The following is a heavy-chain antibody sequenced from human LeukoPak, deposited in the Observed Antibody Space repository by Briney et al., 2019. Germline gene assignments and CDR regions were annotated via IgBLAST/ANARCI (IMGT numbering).Heavy chain of an antibody. D-gene: IGHD3-3*01. Sequence: GGSLRLSCAASGFTFSSYAMSWVRQAPGKGLEWVSAIRGSGGSTYYADSVKGRFTISRDNSKNTLYLQMNSLRAEDTAVYYCAKDYYTDSYDFWSGYPWAVWGKGTTVTVSS. J-gene: IGHJ6*04. CDR2: IRGSGGST. CDR3: AKDYYTDSYDFWSGYPWAV. V-gene: IGHV3-23*01. CDR1: GFTFSSYA.